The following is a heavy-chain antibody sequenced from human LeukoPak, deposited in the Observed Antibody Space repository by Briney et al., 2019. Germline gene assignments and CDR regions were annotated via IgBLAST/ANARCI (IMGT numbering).Heavy chain of an antibody. CDR1: GFTFSSSA. Sequence: GGSLRLSCAASGFTFSSSAMSWVRRVPGKGLEWVSGISGAGGSTYYADSVKGRFTISRDNSKNTLYVQMSSLRVEDTAVYYCAKLRTGTATNFDYWGQGTLVTVSS. D-gene: IGHD1-1*01. J-gene: IGHJ4*02. CDR3: AKLRTGTATNFDY. CDR2: ISGAGGST. V-gene: IGHV3-23*01.